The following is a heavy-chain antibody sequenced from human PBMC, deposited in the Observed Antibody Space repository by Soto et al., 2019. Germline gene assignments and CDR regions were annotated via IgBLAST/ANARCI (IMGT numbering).Heavy chain of an antibody. V-gene: IGHV1-8*01. CDR2: MNPNSGNT. D-gene: IGHD6-6*01. CDR1: GYTFTSYD. CDR3: ALSLGEQLVFDYYYYYYMDV. J-gene: IGHJ6*03. Sequence: ASVKVSCKASGYTFTSYDINWVRQATGQGLERMGWMNPNSGNTGYAQKFQGRVTMTRNTSISTAYMELSSLRSEDTAVYYCALSLGEQLVFDYYYYYYMDVWGKGTTVTVSS.